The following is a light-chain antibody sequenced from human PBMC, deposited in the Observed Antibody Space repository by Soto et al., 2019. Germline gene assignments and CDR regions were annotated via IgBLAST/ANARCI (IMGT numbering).Light chain of an antibody. V-gene: IGKV2-28*01. CDR3: MQALQTPT. CDR2: LGS. Sequence: DIVMTQSPLSLPVTPGEPASISCRSSQSLLHSNGYNYLDWYLQKPGQSPQLLIYLGSNRSSGVPDRFSGSGSRTDFTLKISRVGAEDVRVYYCMQALQTPTFGQGTKVDIK. J-gene: IGKJ1*01. CDR1: QSLLHSNGYNY.